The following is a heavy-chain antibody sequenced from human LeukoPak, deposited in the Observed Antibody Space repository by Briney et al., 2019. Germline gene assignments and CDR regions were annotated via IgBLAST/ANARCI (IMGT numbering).Heavy chain of an antibody. CDR1: GFTFSNYA. CDR3: ARDRLGGSCCTFYSMDV. CDR2: ISGSGGTT. Sequence: GGSLRLSCAASGFTFSNYAMTWVRQAPGKGLEWVSVISGSGGTTFYADSVKGRFTISRDNSKNTLYLEVNRLRAEDTAVYYCARDRLGGSCCTFYSMDVWVQGTTVTVSS. V-gene: IGHV3-23*01. D-gene: IGHD2-2*01. J-gene: IGHJ6*02.